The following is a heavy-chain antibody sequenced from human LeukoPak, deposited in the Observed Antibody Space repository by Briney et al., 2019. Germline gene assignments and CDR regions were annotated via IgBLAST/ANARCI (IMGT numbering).Heavy chain of an antibody. D-gene: IGHD3-3*01. Sequence: GGSLRLSCAASGFTFSSYAMSWVRQAPGKGLEWVSAISGSGGSTYYADSVKGRFTISRDNSKNTLYLQMNSLRAEDTAVYYCAKDIPYYDFWSGYYTPWGQGTLVTVSS. J-gene: IGHJ5*02. CDR3: AKDIPYYDFWSGYYTP. V-gene: IGHV3-23*01. CDR1: GFTFSSYA. CDR2: ISGSGGST.